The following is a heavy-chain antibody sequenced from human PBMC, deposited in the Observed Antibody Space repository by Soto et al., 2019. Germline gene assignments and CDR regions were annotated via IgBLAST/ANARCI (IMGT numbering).Heavy chain of an antibody. J-gene: IGHJ6*04. CDR2: INPNSGGT. V-gene: IGHV1-2*04. D-gene: IGHD5-12*01. CDR3: ARDQYGYRGKDPDYSYGMDG. Sequence: ASVKVSCKASGYTFTGYYMHWVRQAPGQGLEWMGWINPNSGGTNYAQKFQGWVTMTRDTSISTAYMELSRLRSDDTAVYYCARDQYGYRGKDPDYSYGMDGRGKGTTVTGSS. CDR1: GYTFTGYY.